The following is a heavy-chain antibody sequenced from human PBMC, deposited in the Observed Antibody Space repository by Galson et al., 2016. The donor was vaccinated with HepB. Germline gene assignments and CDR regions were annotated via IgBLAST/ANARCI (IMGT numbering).Heavy chain of an antibody. CDR1: GGSISSSNYY. CDR2: IYYTGSA. D-gene: IGHD2-2*01. J-gene: IGHJ3*02. V-gene: IGHV4-39*01. Sequence: SETLSLTCTVSGGSISSSNYYWGWIRQPPGKGLEWIGSIYYTGSAYYNPSLKSRVTMSVETSKNQFSLKLNSVTAADTAVYYCAAEEIVVLPTARFRSEAFDTWGHGTMVTVSS. CDR3: AAEEIVVLPTARFRSEAFDT.